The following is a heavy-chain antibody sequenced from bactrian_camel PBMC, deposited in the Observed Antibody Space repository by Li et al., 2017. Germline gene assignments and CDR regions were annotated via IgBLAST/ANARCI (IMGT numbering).Heavy chain of an antibody. CDR1: GLTFDAYN. Sequence: QVQLVESGGGLVQAGGSLRLSCTASGLTFDAYNMGWFRQAPGKEREAVSCIGRNGETTYYADSVKGRFTVSRDNAKNTVYLQMNSLKPEDTAVYYCATEFGVDPNVAGHCDVNRGFGVWGQGTQVTVS. D-gene: IGHD6*01. V-gene: IGHV3S60*01. CDR2: IGRNGETT. CDR3: ATEFGVDPNVAGHCDVNRGFGV. J-gene: IGHJ4*01.